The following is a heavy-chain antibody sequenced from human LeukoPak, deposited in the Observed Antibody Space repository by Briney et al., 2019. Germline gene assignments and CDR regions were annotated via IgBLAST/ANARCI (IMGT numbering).Heavy chain of an antibody. CDR1: GFTFSSYA. J-gene: IGHJ4*02. CDR3: AKDLLENFDY. V-gene: IGHV3-23*01. Sequence: GGSLRLSCAASGFTFSSYAMTWVRQAPGKGLEWVSAISGSGGSTYYAASVKGRFTISRDNSKNTLYLQMNSLRAEDTVVYYCAKDLLENFDYWGQGTLVTVSS. CDR2: ISGSGGST. D-gene: IGHD3-10*01.